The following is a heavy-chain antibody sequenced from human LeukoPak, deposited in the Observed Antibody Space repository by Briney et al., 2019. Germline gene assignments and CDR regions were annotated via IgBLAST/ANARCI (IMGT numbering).Heavy chain of an antibody. D-gene: IGHD3-9*01. CDR1: GFTFSLYW. CDR3: AGGTGFIIKD. CDR2: IKQDGSEK. J-gene: IGHJ4*02. V-gene: IGHV3-7*03. Sequence: GGSLRLSCAASGFTFSLYWMNWVRRAPGEGLEWVANIKQDGSEKNYVDSVKGRFTISRDNAKNSLYLQMNNLRVEDTAMYYCAGGTGFIIKDWGQGTLVTVSS.